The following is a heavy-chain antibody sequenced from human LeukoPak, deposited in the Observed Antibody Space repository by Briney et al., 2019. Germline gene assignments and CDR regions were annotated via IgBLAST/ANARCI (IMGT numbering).Heavy chain of an antibody. D-gene: IGHD3-16*02. Sequence: KPSETLSLTCTVSGGSISSSSYYWGWTRQPPGKGLEWIGSIYYSGSTYYNPSLKSRVTISVDTSKNQFSLKLSSVTAADTAVYYCARPSTDYVWGSYRTGAFDIWGQGTMVTVSS. J-gene: IGHJ3*02. CDR3: ARPSTDYVWGSYRTGAFDI. CDR1: GGSISSSSYY. CDR2: IYYSGST. V-gene: IGHV4-39*01.